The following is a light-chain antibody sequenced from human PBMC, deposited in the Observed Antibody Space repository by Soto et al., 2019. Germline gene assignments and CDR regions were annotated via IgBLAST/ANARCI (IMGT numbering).Light chain of an antibody. V-gene: IGKV3-20*01. Sequence: EIVLTQSPVTLSFSPGERAILSCRASQSVSSSYLAWYQQKPGQAPRLLLHGASSRATGIPGRFSGSGSGTDFTLTISRLEPEDFAVYYCQQYGSSPYTFGQGTKLEIK. CDR1: QSVSSSY. J-gene: IGKJ2*01. CDR2: GAS. CDR3: QQYGSSPYT.